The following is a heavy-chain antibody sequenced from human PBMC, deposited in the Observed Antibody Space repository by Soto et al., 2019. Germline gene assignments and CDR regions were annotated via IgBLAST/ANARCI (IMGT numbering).Heavy chain of an antibody. D-gene: IGHD3-22*01. CDR1: GFTFSSYA. V-gene: IGHV3-30-3*01. J-gene: IGHJ3*02. CDR2: ISYDGSNK. Sequence: PGGSLRLSCAASGFTFSSYAMHWVRQAPGKGLEWVAVISYDGSNKYYADSVKGRFTISRDNSKNTLYLQMNSLRAEDTAVYYCARDTNYYDSSGYYSDAFDIWGQGTMVTVSS. CDR3: ARDTNYYDSSGYYSDAFDI.